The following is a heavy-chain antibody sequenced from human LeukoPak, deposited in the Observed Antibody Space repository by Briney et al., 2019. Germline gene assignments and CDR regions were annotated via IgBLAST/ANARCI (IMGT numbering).Heavy chain of an antibody. CDR3: ARGLGIYYGSGKIFDY. Sequence: GGSLRLSWAASGFTFSSYEMNWVRQAPAKGLEWVSYISSSGSTIYYADSVKGRFTISRDNAKNSLYLQMKSLRAEDTAVYYCARGLGIYYGSGKIFDYWGQGTLVTVSS. D-gene: IGHD3-10*01. CDR1: GFTFSSYE. J-gene: IGHJ4*02. V-gene: IGHV3-48*03. CDR2: ISSSGSTI.